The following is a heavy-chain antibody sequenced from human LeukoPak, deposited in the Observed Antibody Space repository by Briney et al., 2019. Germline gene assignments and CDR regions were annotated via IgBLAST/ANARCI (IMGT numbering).Heavy chain of an antibody. V-gene: IGHV3-53*01. CDR3: ARRVTMVRGPFDN. CDR1: GFTVSSNY. D-gene: IGHD3-10*01. CDR2: IYSGGST. Sequence: GGSLRLSCAASGFTVSSNYMSWVRQAPGKGLEWVSVIYSGGSTYYADSVKGRFTISRDNFKNTLFLQTNSLRAEDTAVYYCARRVTMVRGPFDNWGQGTLVTVSS. J-gene: IGHJ4*02.